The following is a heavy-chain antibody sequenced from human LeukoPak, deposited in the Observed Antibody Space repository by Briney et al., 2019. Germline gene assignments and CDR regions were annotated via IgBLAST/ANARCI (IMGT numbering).Heavy chain of an antibody. V-gene: IGHV3-23*01. CDR3: AKDATPGNSVYDHFDY. D-gene: IGHD5/OR15-5a*01. CDR2: IGSGDDL. CDR1: GFTFRIHA. J-gene: IGHJ4*02. Sequence: LPGGSLRLSCAASGFTFRIHAMSWVRQAPGKGLEWVSTIGSGDDLHYADSVKGRFTVSRDDFQNTLYLQMNSLRAEDAAIYYCAKDATPGNSVYDHFDYWGQGTLVTVSS.